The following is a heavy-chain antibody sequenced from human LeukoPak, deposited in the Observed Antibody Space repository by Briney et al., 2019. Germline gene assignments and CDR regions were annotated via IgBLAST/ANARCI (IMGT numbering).Heavy chain of an antibody. CDR2: IKYSGTT. Sequence: SETLSLTCTVSGGSISNSGHYWGWIRQPTGKGLEWIGSIKYSGTTNYNPALQSRVTISVDTSKKQFSLRLSSVTAADTAVYHCARHFDSPGFSPYEDRFDSWGQETLVTVSS. CDR1: GGSISNSGHY. CDR3: ARHFDSPGFSPYEDRFDS. J-gene: IGHJ5*01. V-gene: IGHV4-39*01. D-gene: IGHD5-12*01.